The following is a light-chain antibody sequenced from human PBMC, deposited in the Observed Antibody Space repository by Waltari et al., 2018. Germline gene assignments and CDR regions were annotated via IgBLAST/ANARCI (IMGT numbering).Light chain of an antibody. V-gene: IGKV2-29*02. CDR2: EVS. CDR3: MQGIHLPYT. Sequence: DIVMTQTPLSLSVTPGQPASSSCKSSKSLRHSDGNTYLSWYLQKPGQSPTLLIYEVSNRFSGVPDRFIGSWSGTDFTLKISRVEAEDVGFYYCMQGIHLPYTFGQGTKLEIK. J-gene: IGKJ2*01. CDR1: KSLRHSDGNTY.